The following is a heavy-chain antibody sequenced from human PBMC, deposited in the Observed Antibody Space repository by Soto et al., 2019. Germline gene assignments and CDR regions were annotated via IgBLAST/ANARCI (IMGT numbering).Heavy chain of an antibody. V-gene: IGHV3-23*01. J-gene: IGHJ4*01. CDR1: GFTFSIYT. CDR3: ARRRSNYDPYYFDY. Sequence: DVQVLESGGGLVQPGGSLRLSCAASGFTFSIYTMGWVRQAPGKGLEWVSGINTGGGSTYYAHSVKGRFTISSDNSKDTLSLQMSSPRAEDTAVYYCARRRSNYDPYYFDYWGHGTLVTGSS. CDR2: INTGGGST. D-gene: IGHD4-4*01.